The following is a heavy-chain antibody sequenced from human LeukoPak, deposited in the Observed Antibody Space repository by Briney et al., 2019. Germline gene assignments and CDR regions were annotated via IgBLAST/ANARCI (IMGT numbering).Heavy chain of an antibody. CDR3: AKDRSRSSGWYRGDY. V-gene: IGHV3-23*01. J-gene: IGHJ4*02. Sequence: GGSLRLSCAASGFTFSSYAMSWVRQAPGKGLEWVSAISGGGSSTYYADSVKGRFTISRDNSKNPLYLQMNSLRAEDTAVYYCAKDRSRSSGWYRGDYWGQGTLVTVSS. CDR1: GFTFSSYA. CDR2: ISGGGSST. D-gene: IGHD6-19*01.